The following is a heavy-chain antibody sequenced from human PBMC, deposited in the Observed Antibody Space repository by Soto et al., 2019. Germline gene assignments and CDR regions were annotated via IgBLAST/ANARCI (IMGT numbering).Heavy chain of an antibody. V-gene: IGHV1-18*04. CDR2: ISAYNGNT. Sequence: QVQLVQSGAEVKKPGASVKVSCRASGYTFTSHGISWVRQAPGQGLEWMGWISAYNGNTNYAQKLQGRVTKTTDTATSTAYMELRSLRADDTAVYGGERDRSGSYSYDYLGQGNLVNVSS. CDR3: ERDRSGSYSYDY. CDR1: GYTFTSHG. D-gene: IGHD1-26*01. J-gene: IGHJ4*02.